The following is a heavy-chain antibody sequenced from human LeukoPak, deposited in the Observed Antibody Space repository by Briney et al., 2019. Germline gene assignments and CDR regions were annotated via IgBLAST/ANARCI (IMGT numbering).Heavy chain of an antibody. V-gene: IGHV3-33*06. Sequence: PGRSLRLSWEASGFTFNSNGMHWVRQAPGKGLEWVAVIWYDGSNKYYADSVKGRFTISRDNSKNTLYLQMNSLRAEDTAVYYCAKVPTWGQGTLVTVPS. CDR1: GFTFNSNG. J-gene: IGHJ5*02. CDR2: IWYDGSNK. CDR3: AKVPT.